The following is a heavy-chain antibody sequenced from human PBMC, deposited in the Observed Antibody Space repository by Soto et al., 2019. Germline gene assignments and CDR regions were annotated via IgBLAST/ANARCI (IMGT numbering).Heavy chain of an antibody. J-gene: IGHJ4*02. D-gene: IGHD3-9*01. CDR1: GGSISSSSYY. Sequence: SETLSLTCTVSGGSISSSSYYWGWIRQPPGKGLEWIGSIYYSGSTYYNPSLKSRVTISVDTSKNQFSLKLSSVTAADTAVYYCAGTYYDILTGYYWFDYWGQGTLVTVSS. CDR2: IYYSGST. V-gene: IGHV4-39*01. CDR3: AGTYYDILTGYYWFDY.